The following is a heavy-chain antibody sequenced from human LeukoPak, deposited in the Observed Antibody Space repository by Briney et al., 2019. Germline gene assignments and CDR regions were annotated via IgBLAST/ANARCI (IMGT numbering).Heavy chain of an antibody. Sequence: SQTVSLTCTVSGGSISSGDYYWSWIRQPPGKGLEWIGYFYYSGSTYYNPSLKSRVTISVDTSKNQFSLKLSSVTAADTAVYYCAREGGDYGDYGPNSGDAFDIWGQGTMVTVSS. CDR2: FYYSGST. V-gene: IGHV4-30-4*08. CDR3: AREGGDYGDYGPNSGDAFDI. D-gene: IGHD4-17*01. J-gene: IGHJ3*02. CDR1: GGSISSGDYY.